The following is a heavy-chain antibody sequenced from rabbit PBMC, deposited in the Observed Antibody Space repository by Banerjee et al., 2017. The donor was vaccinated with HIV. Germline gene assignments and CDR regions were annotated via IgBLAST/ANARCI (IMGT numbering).Heavy chain of an antibody. D-gene: IGHD2-1*01. V-gene: IGHV1S45*01. Sequence: QEQLVESGGGLVQPEGSLTLTCTASGFDFNSNAMCWVRRAPGKGLEWIACIYAGSSGSTYYASWAKGRFTISKTSSTTVTLQMTSLTAAGTATYSCTRAMPGMELALWGQGTLVTVS. CDR3: TRAMPGMELAL. CDR1: GFDFNSNA. J-gene: IGHJ6*01. CDR2: IYAGSSGST.